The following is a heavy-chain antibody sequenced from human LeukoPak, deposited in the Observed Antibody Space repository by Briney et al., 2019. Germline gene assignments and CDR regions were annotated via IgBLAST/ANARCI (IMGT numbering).Heavy chain of an antibody. Sequence: ASVKVSCKASGYTFTSFAINWVRQATGQGLEWMGWMNPNNGNTGYAQKFQGRVTMTRDTAISTAYMELSSLTYEDTAVYYCARPTSRPSNYYHTDVWGKGTTVTVSS. D-gene: IGHD6-13*01. CDR3: ARPTSRPSNYYHTDV. CDR1: GYTFTSFA. V-gene: IGHV1-8*01. J-gene: IGHJ6*03. CDR2: MNPNNGNT.